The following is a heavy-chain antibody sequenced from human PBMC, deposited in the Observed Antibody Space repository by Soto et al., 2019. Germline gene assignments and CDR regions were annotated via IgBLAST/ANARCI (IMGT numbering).Heavy chain of an antibody. J-gene: IGHJ6*02. CDR3: AKAGAGVRQLPEYYYYYGMDV. CDR2: ISGSGGST. CDR1: GFTFSSYA. V-gene: IGHV3-23*01. D-gene: IGHD2-2*01. Sequence: GGSLRLSCAASGFTFSSYAMSWVRQAPGKGLEWVSAISGSGGSTYYADSVKGRFTISRDNSKNTLYLQMNSLRAEDTAVYYCAKAGAGVRQLPEYYYYYGMDVWGQGTTVTVSS.